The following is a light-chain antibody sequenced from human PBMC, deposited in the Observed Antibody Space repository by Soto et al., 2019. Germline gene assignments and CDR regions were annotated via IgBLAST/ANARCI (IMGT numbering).Light chain of an antibody. V-gene: IGLV2-14*01. J-gene: IGLJ1*01. CDR2: DVS. CDR1: SSDVGGYNY. Sequence: QSVLTQPASVSGSPGQSITISCTGTSSDVGGYNYVSWYQQHPGKAPKFMIYDVSNRPSGVSNRFSGSKSGNTASPTISGLQAEDEADYYCSSYTTSNTRQIVFGTGTKVT. CDR3: SSYTTSNTRQIV.